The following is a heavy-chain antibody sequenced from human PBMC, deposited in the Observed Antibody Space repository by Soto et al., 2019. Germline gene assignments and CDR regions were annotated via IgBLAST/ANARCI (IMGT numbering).Heavy chain of an antibody. CDR3: VRFWPPPYSDALTDYKDAFEY. V-gene: IGHV4-59*01. J-gene: IGHJ4*02. CDR2: IYYSGRT. CDR1: GASLSGYY. Sequence: SETLSLTCTVSGASLSGYYWSWIRQPPGKGLEWIGYIYYSGRTNYNPSLKSRVTMSVDTSKNQFSLNLSSVTAADTAVYYCVRFWPPPYSDALTDYKDAFEYWGQGTLVTVSS. D-gene: IGHD3-9*01.